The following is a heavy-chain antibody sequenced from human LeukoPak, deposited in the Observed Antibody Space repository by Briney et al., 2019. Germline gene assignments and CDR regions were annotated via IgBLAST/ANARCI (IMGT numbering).Heavy chain of an antibody. V-gene: IGHV3-21*04. CDR3: AKDPDCTSGVCYTFFDY. CDR2: ISTSSSYI. Sequence: GGSLRLSCAASGFTFSSYSMTWVRQAPGKGLEWVSSISTSSSYIYYADSVKGRFTISRDNSKNTLYLQMNSLRAEDTAVYYCAKDPDCTSGVCYTFFDYWGQGTLVTVSS. J-gene: IGHJ4*02. D-gene: IGHD2-8*01. CDR1: GFTFSSYS.